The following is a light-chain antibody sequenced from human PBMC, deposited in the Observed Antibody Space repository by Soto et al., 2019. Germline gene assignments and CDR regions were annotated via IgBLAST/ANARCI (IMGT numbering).Light chain of an antibody. CDR3: QQYKTYWT. Sequence: DIQMTQSPSTLSASVGDRVTITCRASQSVDVWLAWYQQKPGKAPKVLIYMASSLQSGVPSRFSGSGSGTEITLTISSLEADDFATYYCQQYKTYWTFGQGTKVEIK. J-gene: IGKJ1*01. CDR2: MAS. CDR1: QSVDVW. V-gene: IGKV1-5*03.